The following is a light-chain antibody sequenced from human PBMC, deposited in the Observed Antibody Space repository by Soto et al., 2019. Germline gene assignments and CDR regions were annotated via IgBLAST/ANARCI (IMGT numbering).Light chain of an antibody. J-gene: IGLJ3*02. CDR2: GNS. Sequence: QSVLTQPTSASGTPGQRVTISCSGSSSNVGSNSINWYHQLPGTAPKLLMYGNSQRPSGVPDRFSGSKSGTSASLAISGLQSEDEADYYCAAWDDSLNGWVFGGGTKLTVL. CDR1: SSNVGSNS. V-gene: IGLV1-44*01. CDR3: AAWDDSLNGWV.